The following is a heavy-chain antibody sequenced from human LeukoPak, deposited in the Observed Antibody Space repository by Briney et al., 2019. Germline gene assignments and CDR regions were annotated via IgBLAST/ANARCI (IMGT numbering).Heavy chain of an antibody. CDR3: AKDKLVSYYGSDYNWFDP. CDR2: ISGSGGST. J-gene: IGHJ5*02. Sequence: PPGGSLRLSCAASGFTFSSYAMSWVRQAPGKGVEWVSAISGSGGSTYYADSVKGRFTISRDNSKNTLYLQMNSLRAEDTAVYYCAKDKLVSYYGSDYNWFDPWGQGTLVTVSS. D-gene: IGHD3-10*01. CDR1: GFTFSSYA. V-gene: IGHV3-23*01.